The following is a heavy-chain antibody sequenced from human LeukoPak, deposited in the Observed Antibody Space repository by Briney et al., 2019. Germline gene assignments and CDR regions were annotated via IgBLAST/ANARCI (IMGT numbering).Heavy chain of an antibody. Sequence: KSGGSLRLSCAASGFTFSSYSMNWVRQAPGKGLEWVSSISSSSSYIYYADSVKGRFTISRDNAKNSLYLQMNSLRAEDTAVYYCARDVSGSYYDGFDYWGQGTLVTVSS. J-gene: IGHJ4*02. CDR3: ARDVSGSYYDGFDY. D-gene: IGHD1-26*01. CDR1: GFTFSSYS. V-gene: IGHV3-21*01. CDR2: ISSSSSYI.